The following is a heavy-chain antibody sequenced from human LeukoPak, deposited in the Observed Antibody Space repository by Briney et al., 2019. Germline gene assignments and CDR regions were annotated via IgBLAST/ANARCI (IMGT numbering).Heavy chain of an antibody. D-gene: IGHD6-13*01. CDR1: GFTFSTFW. CDR2: IKPDGSEK. Sequence: AGGSLRLSCAASGFTFSTFWMTWVRQAPGKGLEWVANIKPDGSEKSYVDSVKGRFTVSRDNAKNSLYLHMNSLRAEDTALYYCTRNTVAAAGDDWGQGTLVTVSS. CDR3: TRNTVAAAGDD. J-gene: IGHJ4*02. V-gene: IGHV3-7*01.